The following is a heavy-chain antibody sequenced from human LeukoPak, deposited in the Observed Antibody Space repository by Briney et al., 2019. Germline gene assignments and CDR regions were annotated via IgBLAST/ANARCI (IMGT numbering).Heavy chain of an antibody. CDR1: GGSISTYY. J-gene: IGHJ5*02. D-gene: IGHD2-8*01. V-gene: IGHV4-4*07. CDR3: ARHPVWYYWFDP. Sequence: SETLSLTCTVSGGSISTYYWNWIRQPAGKGLEWIGRIYTSGSTNYNPSLKSRVTISVDTSKNQFSLKLSSVTAADTAVYYCARHPVWYYWFDPWGQGTLVTVSS. CDR2: IYTSGST.